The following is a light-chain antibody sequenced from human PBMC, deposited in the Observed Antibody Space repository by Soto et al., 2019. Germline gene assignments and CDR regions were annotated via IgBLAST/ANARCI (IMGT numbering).Light chain of an antibody. CDR3: QKSYTTPWT. J-gene: IGKJ1*01. CDR1: QSIANY. Sequence: DIQMTQSPSSLSASVRDRVTITCRASQSIANYLHWYQQKTGKAPTLLIYLESTLQSGVPYRLSGSGSGTDLNLTISSLQPEDSATYYCQKSYTTPWTCGQGTKVDIK. V-gene: IGKV1-39*01. CDR2: LES.